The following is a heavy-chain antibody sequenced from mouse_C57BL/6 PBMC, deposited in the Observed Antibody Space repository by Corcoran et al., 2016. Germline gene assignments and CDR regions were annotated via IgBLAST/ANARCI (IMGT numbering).Heavy chain of an antibody. Sequence: QVQLQQSGAELVKPGASVKISCKASGYAFSSYWMNWVKQRPGKGLEWIGQIYPGDGDTNYNGQFKGKATLTADKSSSTAYMQLCSLNSEDSAVYVGARERDDYGSSGFVGWGTGTTVTVAS. CDR2: IYPGDGDT. CDR1: GYAFSSYW. CDR3: ARERDDYGSSGFVG. V-gene: IGHV1-80*01. J-gene: IGHJ1*03. D-gene: IGHD1-1*01.